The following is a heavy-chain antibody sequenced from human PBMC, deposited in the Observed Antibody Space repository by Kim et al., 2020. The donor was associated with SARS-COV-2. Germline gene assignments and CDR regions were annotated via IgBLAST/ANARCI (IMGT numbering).Heavy chain of an antibody. CDR2: INAGNGNT. CDR3: ARSLSGRRSRAGDWFDP. CDR1: GYTFTSYA. J-gene: IGHJ5*02. Sequence: ASVKVSCKASGYTFTSYAMHWVRQAPGQRLEWMGWINAGNGNTKYSQKFQGRVTITRDTSASTAYMELSSLRSEDTAVYYCARSLSGRRSRAGDWFDPWGQGTLVTVSS. D-gene: IGHD3-3*01. V-gene: IGHV1-3*01.